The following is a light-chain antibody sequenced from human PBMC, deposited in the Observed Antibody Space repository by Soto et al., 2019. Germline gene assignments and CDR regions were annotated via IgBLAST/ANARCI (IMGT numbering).Light chain of an antibody. J-gene: IGKJ2*01. CDR3: QQYGSSVRT. V-gene: IGKV3-20*01. CDR2: GAS. Sequence: EIVLTQSPGTLSLSPGERATLSCRASQSLSSNYLAWYQQKPGQALRLLIYGASSRATGIPDRFSGSGSGTDFTLTINRLEPEDFAVYYCQQYGSSVRTFGQGTKLEIK. CDR1: QSLSSNY.